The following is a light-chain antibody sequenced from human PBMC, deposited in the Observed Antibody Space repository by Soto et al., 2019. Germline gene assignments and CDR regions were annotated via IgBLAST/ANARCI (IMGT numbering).Light chain of an antibody. CDR3: QEYNSPPFT. CDR2: AAS. J-gene: IGKJ3*01. Sequence: DIQMTQSPSSLSASGGDRVAITCRATQGISNYLAWYQQKRGKVPKLLIYAASTLQSGGPSRFRGSRSGTDFPLTISSLQPEDVATYYCQEYNSPPFTFGPGTKVDI. V-gene: IGKV1-27*01. CDR1: QGISNY.